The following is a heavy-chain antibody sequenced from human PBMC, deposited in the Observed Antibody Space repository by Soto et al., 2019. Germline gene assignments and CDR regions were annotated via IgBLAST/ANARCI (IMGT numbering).Heavy chain of an antibody. CDR3: AKDRLAGTRSLDY. CDR1: GFTFSTYA. V-gene: IGHV3-23*01. J-gene: IGHJ4*02. D-gene: IGHD6-19*01. CDR2: IGGSGGST. Sequence: PGGSLRLSCAASGFTFSTYATSWVRQAPGKGLEWVSTIGGSGGSTYYADSVKGRFTISRDNSKNTLYLQMNSLRAEDTAVYYCAKDRLAGTRSLDYWGQGTLVTVSS.